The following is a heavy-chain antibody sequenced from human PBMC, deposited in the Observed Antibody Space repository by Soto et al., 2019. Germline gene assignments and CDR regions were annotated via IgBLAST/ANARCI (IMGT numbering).Heavy chain of an antibody. CDR2: IIPILGIA. CDR3: ARGAINCSGGSCYGY. D-gene: IGHD2-15*01. CDR1: GGTFSSYT. J-gene: IGHJ4*02. V-gene: IGHV1-69*02. Sequence: QVQLVQSGAEVKKPGSSVKVSCKASGGTFSSYTISWVRQAPGQGLEWMGRIIPILGIANYAQKFQGRVTITADKSTSTAYMELSSLRSEDTAVYYCARGAINCSGGSCYGYWGQVTLVTVSS.